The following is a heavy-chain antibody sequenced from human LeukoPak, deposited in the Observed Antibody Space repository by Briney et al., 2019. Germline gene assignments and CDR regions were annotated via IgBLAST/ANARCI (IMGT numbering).Heavy chain of an antibody. CDR2: IKQDGSEK. D-gene: IGHD6-19*01. V-gene: IGHV3-7*01. CDR3: ARDGEQWLVDLFDY. J-gene: IGHJ4*02. Sequence: ETLSLTCAVYGGSFSGYYWSWIRQPPGKGLEWVANIKQDGSEKYYVDSVKGRFTISRDNAKNSLYLQMNSLRAEDTAVYYCARDGEQWLVDLFDYWGQGTLVTVSS. CDR1: GGSFSGYY.